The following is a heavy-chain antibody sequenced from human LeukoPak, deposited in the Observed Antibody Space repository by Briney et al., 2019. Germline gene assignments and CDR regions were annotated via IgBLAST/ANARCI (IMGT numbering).Heavy chain of an antibody. D-gene: IGHD3-3*02. CDR3: AREYRGIFGVVNAYYFDY. CDR2: ISSSSSYI. V-gene: IGHV3-21*01. CDR1: GCTFSSYS. J-gene: IGHJ4*02. Sequence: TGGSLRLSCAASGCTFSSYSVNWVRQAPGKGLEWVSSISSSSSYIYYADSVKGRFTISRDNAKNSLYLQMNSLRAEDTAVYYCAREYRGIFGVVNAYYFDYWGQGTLVTVSS.